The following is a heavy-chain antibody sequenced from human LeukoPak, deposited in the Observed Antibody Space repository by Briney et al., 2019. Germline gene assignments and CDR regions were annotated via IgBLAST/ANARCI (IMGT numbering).Heavy chain of an antibody. CDR3: ARGYSSSWYQGDYFDY. CDR2: IYYSGST. V-gene: IGHV4-59*01. D-gene: IGHD6-13*01. Sequence: SETLSLTCTVSGGSISSYYCSWIRQPPAKGLEWVGYIYYSGSTNYNPPLKGRVTISVDTSKNQFSLKLSSVTAADTAVYYCARGYSSSWYQGDYFDYWGQGTLVTVSS. J-gene: IGHJ4*02. CDR1: GGSISSYY.